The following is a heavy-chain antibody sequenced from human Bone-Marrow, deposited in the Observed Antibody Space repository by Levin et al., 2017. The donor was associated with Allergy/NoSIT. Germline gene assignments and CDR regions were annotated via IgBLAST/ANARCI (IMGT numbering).Heavy chain of an antibody. Sequence: PGGSLRLSCAASGFTFSSYDINWVRQAPGKGLEWLSYISAGGNIIYHADSVKGRFTISRDNAKNSLFLQMNSLRAEDTAVYYCARGHPGDGVWGKGTTVTVSS. CDR1: GFTFSSYD. CDR2: ISAGGNII. D-gene: IGHD7-27*01. J-gene: IGHJ6*04. V-gene: IGHV3-48*03. CDR3: ARGHPGDGV.